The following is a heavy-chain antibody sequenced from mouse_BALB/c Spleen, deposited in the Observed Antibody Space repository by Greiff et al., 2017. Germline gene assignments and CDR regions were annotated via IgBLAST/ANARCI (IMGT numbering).Heavy chain of an antibody. CDR1: GFTFSSYA. Sequence: EVMLVESGGGLVQPGGSRKLSCAASGFTFSSYAMSWVRQSPEKRLEWVAEISSGGSYTYYPDTVTGRFTISRDNAKNTLYLEMSSLRSEDTAMYYCARDDGYYEGFAYWGQGTLVTVSA. V-gene: IGHV5-9-4*01. J-gene: IGHJ3*01. CDR2: ISSGGSYT. D-gene: IGHD2-3*01. CDR3: ARDDGYYEGFAY.